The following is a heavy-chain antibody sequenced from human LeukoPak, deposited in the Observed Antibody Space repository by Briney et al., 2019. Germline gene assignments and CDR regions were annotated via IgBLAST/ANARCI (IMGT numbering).Heavy chain of an antibody. CDR1: GGSFSGNY. CDR2: INHSGST. Sequence: SETLSLTCAVYGGSFSGNYWSWIRQPPGKGLAWIGEINHSGSTIYNPSLKSRVTISVDASKNQLSLKLTSVTAADTAVYYCAREPGYCSGGSCYGGWFDPWGQGTLVTVSS. V-gene: IGHV4-34*01. CDR3: AREPGYCSGGSCYGGWFDP. J-gene: IGHJ5*02. D-gene: IGHD2-15*01.